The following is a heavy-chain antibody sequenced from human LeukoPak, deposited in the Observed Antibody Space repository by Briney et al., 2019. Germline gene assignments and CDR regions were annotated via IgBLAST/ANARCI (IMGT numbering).Heavy chain of an antibody. CDR3: VRDHKLPVYERVFDY. V-gene: IGHV1-18*01. J-gene: IGHJ3*01. D-gene: IGHD3-16*01. Sequence: ASVKVSCKASGYTFTNYGISWVRQAPGQGLEGMGWISGYNANTKYAERVQGSVTMTTDTSTTTCYMERRSRRPDDTAVYCGVRDHKLPVYERVFDYWGQGTMVTVSS. CDR2: ISGYNANT. CDR1: GYTFTNYG.